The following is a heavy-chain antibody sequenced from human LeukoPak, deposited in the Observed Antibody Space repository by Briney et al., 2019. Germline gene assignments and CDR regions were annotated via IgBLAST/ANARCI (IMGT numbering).Heavy chain of an antibody. V-gene: IGHV4-59*08. D-gene: IGHD3-10*01. CDR3: ARPAKYYYGSETYYFFDY. Sequence: SETLSLTCTVSGGSISRYYWSWIRQPPGKGLECIGYISYTGSTTYNSSLKSRVTISLDTSQNQFSLKLTSVTPADTAVYYCARPAKYYYGSETYYFFDYWGQGTLVTVSS. CDR1: GGSISRYY. J-gene: IGHJ4*02. CDR2: ISYTGST.